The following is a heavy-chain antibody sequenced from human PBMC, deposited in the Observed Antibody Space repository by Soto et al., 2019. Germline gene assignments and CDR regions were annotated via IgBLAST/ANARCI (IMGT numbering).Heavy chain of an antibody. CDR3: AKDGEAAADYYYYGMDV. CDR2: ISSSSRYT. V-gene: IGHV3-11*06. J-gene: IGHJ6*02. CDR1: GFTFSDYY. D-gene: IGHD6-13*01. Sequence: GGSLRLSCAASGFTFSDYYMSWIRQAPGKGLEWVSYISSSSRYTNYADSVKGRFTISRDNSKNTLYLQMNSLRAEDTAVYYCAKDGEAAADYYYYGMDVWGQGTTVTVSS.